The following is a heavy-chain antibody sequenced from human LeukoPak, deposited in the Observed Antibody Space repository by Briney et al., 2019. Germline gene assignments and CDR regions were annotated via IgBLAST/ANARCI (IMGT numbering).Heavy chain of an antibody. CDR1: GDSISSGDYY. J-gene: IGHJ3*02. V-gene: IGHV4-61*02. CDR2: ISSSGST. Sequence: SETLSLTCTVSGDSISSGDYYWSWIRQPAGKGLEWTGRISSSGSTNYNPSLKSLVTISVATSKNQFSLKLSSMTAADTAVYFCARGPYSYDSSGAFDIWGQGTMVTVSS. CDR3: ARGPYSYDSSGAFDI. D-gene: IGHD3-22*01.